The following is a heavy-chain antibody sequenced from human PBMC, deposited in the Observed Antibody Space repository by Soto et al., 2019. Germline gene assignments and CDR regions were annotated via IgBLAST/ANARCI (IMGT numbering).Heavy chain of an antibody. D-gene: IGHD6-13*01. J-gene: IGHJ4*02. CDR1: GYTFTNYA. CDR3: ARDLAAAGPFDC. CDR2: ISAYNGNT. Sequence: QVQLVPSGAEVKKPGASVKVSCKASGYTFTNYAFSWVRQAPGQGLEWMGWISAYNGNTHYPQKLQGRVTMTTDTSTSTAYMELRSLRSDDTAVYYCARDLAAAGPFDCWGQGTLVTVSS. V-gene: IGHV1-18*01.